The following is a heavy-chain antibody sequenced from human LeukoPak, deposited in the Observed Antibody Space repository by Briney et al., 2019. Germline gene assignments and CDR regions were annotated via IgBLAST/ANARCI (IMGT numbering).Heavy chain of an antibody. J-gene: IGHJ6*03. Sequence: SVNVSCKASGGTFSSYAISWVRQAPGQGLEWMGGIIPIFGTANYAQKFQGRVTITADESTSTAYMELSSLRSEDTAVYYCARGVPDYYYYYYMDVWGKGTTVTVSS. CDR1: GGTFSSYA. V-gene: IGHV1-69*13. CDR2: IIPIFGTA. CDR3: ARGVPDYYYYYYMDV.